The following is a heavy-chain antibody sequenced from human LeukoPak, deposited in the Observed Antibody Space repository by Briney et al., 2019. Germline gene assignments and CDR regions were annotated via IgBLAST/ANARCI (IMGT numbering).Heavy chain of an antibody. J-gene: IGHJ4*02. Sequence: GASLRLSCAASGFTFSTHAMSWVRQAPGKGLEWVSAILGSGGSTYYADSVKGRFTVSRDNSKSTLYLQMNSLRAEDTALYYCAKWGDYDVLTGYYVPDYWGQGTLVTVSS. CDR2: ILGSGGST. CDR1: GFTFSTHA. D-gene: IGHD3-9*01. V-gene: IGHV3-23*01. CDR3: AKWGDYDVLTGYYVPDY.